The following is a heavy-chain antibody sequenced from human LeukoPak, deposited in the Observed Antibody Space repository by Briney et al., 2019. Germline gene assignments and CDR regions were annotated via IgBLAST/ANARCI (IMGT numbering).Heavy chain of an antibody. V-gene: IGHV3-23*01. J-gene: IGHJ6*02. Sequence: GGSLRLSCAASGFTFSSYAMGWVRQAPGKGLEWVSAISGSGGSTYYADSVKGRFTISRDNSKNTLYLQMNSLRAEDTAVYYCAKVQGSGSYGYYGMDVWGQGTTVTVSS. CDR1: GFTFSSYA. CDR2: ISGSGGST. CDR3: AKVQGSGSYGYYGMDV. D-gene: IGHD3-10*01.